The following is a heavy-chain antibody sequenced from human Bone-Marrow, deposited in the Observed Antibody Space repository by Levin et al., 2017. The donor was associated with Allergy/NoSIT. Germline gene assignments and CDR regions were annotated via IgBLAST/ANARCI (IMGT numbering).Heavy chain of an antibody. CDR3: TRGAGSYPWAVFDH. CDR1: EFTFSRYP. CDR2: MSNDGNFK. D-gene: IGHD3-10*01. Sequence: GGSLRLSCAASEFTFSRYPMHWVRQAPGKGLEWVAVMSNDGNFKSYADSVKGRFTISRDNSEDTLYLQMNSLRPEDTGVYFCTRGAGSYPWAVFDHWGQGTLVTVSS. J-gene: IGHJ4*02. V-gene: IGHV3-30*04.